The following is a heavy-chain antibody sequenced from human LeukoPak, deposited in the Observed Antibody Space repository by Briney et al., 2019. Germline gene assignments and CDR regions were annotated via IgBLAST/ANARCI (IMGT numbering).Heavy chain of an antibody. CDR2: ISSSGSTI. Sequence: TGGSLRLSCAASGFTFSSYEMNWVRQAPGKGLEWVSYISSSGSTIYYADSVKGRFTISRDNAKNSLYLQMNSLRAEDKAVYYCARANYGSGSPSDYWGQGTLVTVSS. CDR3: ARANYGSGSPSDY. D-gene: IGHD3-10*01. J-gene: IGHJ4*02. CDR1: GFTFSSYE. V-gene: IGHV3-48*03.